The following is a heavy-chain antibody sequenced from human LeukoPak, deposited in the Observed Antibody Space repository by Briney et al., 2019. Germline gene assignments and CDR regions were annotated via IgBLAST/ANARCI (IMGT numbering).Heavy chain of an antibody. CDR3: AKDRSYYGSGSYYTSFDY. CDR2: ISGSGGST. J-gene: IGHJ4*02. D-gene: IGHD3-10*01. Sequence: GGSLRLSCAASGFTFSSYAMSWVRQAPGKGLEWVSAISGSGGSTYYADSVKGRFTISRDNSKNTLYLQMNSLRAEDTAVYYCAKDRSYYGSGSYYTSFDYWGQGTLVTVSS. CDR1: GFTFSSYA. V-gene: IGHV3-23*01.